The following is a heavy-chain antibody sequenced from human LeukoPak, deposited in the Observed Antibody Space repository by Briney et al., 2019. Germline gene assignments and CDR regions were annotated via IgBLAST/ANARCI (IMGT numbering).Heavy chain of an antibody. V-gene: IGHV3-23*01. CDR2: TSSDASGT. Sequence: GGSLRLSCAASGFTFSTYAMSWVRQAPGKGLEWVSATSSDASGTYYTDSVKGRFTISRDNSKNTLYLQMNSLRAEDTAVYYCAKGGVSSIYHAFDIWGQGTMVTVSS. CDR1: GFTFSTYA. CDR3: AKGGVSSIYHAFDI. D-gene: IGHD2-8*02. J-gene: IGHJ3*02.